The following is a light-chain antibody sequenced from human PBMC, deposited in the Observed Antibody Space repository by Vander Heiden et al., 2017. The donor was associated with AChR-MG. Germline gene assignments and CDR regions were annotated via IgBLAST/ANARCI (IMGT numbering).Light chain of an antibody. CDR2: AAS. Sequence: DIQMTQSPSYLSASVGDRVTITCRASQGISSYLAWYQHKPGKVPKLLIYAASTLQSGVPSRFSGSGSGTDFTLTISSLQPEDVATYYCQKYNSVPLTFGQGTKVEIK. J-gene: IGKJ1*01. CDR3: QKYNSVPLT. CDR1: QGISSY. V-gene: IGKV1-27*01.